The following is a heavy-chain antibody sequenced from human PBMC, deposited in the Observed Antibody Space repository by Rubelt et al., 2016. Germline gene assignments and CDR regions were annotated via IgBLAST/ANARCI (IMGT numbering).Heavy chain of an antibody. CDR2: GT. D-gene: IGHD1-26*01. V-gene: IGHV4-30-2*04. CDR3: ARLSYSGSFFDY. Sequence: GTYYNPSLKSRVTISVDTSKNQFSLKLSSVTAADTAVYYCARLSYSGSFFDYWGQGTLVTVSS. J-gene: IGHJ4*02.